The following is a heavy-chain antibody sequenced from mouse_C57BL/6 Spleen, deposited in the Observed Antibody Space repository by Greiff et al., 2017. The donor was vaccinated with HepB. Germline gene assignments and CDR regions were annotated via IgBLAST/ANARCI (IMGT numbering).Heavy chain of an antibody. CDR1: GYTFTSYD. CDR3: ARDGSSSYYAMDY. J-gene: IGHJ4*01. V-gene: IGHV1-85*01. D-gene: IGHD1-1*01. CDR2: IYTRDGST. Sequence: QVQLQQSGPELVKPGASVKLSCKASGYTFTSYDINWVKQRPGQGLEWIGWIYTRDGSTKYNEKFKGKATLTVDTSTSTAYMELHSLTSEDSAVYFCARDGSSSYYAMDYWGQGTSVTVSS.